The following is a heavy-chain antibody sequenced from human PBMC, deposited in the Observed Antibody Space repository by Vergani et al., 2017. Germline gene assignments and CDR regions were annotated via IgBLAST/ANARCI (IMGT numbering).Heavy chain of an antibody. Sequence: QMQLQESGPGLVKASETLSLTCTVSGDSIISRSYYWGWIRQPPGKGLEWVSYISNSGNTIEYADSVKGRFSISRDNAKSSLFLQMDSLRAEDTAVYYCARDHRDYNNYPGTFDIWGQGSMVTVSS. CDR2: ISNSGNTI. CDR1: GDSIISRSYY. D-gene: IGHD5-24*01. V-gene: IGHV3-11*01. J-gene: IGHJ3*02. CDR3: ARDHRDYNNYPGTFDI.